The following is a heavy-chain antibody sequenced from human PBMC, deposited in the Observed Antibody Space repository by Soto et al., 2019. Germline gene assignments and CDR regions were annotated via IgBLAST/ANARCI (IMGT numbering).Heavy chain of an antibody. CDR2: IWYDGSNK. J-gene: IGHJ1*01. CDR1: GFTFSSYG. Sequence: QVQLVESGGGVVQPGRSLRLSCAASGFTFSSYGMHWVRQAPGKGLEWVAVIWYDGSNKYYADSVKGRFTISRDNSKNTQYLQMNSLRAEDTAVYYCATPYSGYDPDYFQHWGQGTLVTVSS. V-gene: IGHV3-33*01. D-gene: IGHD5-12*01. CDR3: ATPYSGYDPDYFQH.